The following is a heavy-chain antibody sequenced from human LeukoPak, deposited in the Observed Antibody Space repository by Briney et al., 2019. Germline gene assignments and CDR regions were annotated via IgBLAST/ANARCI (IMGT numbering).Heavy chain of an antibody. D-gene: IGHD3-3*01. CDR2: NSSTSDYI. J-gene: IGHJ4*02. V-gene: IGHV3-21*04. CDR3: ARDQYDTWSRRGNFDS. Sequence: PGGSLRLSCAVSGFTFSTYSMTWVRQAPGKGLEWVSINSSTSDYIYYADSVKGRFTISRDNAKNSLYLQMNSLRAEDTAVFYCARDQYDTWSRRGNFDSWGQGTLVIVSS. CDR1: GFTFSTYS.